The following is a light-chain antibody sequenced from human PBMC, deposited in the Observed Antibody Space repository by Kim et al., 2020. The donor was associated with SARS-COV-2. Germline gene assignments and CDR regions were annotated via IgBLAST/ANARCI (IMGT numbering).Light chain of an antibody. CDR3: QSYDVGLSAVV. J-gene: IGLJ2*01. Sequence: SAITSSTGGSCNIVANYIVHCYQQLPRATPNLLIYDDASRPSGGADRFSGSKSGTSASLAITGLQAEDEAAYYCQSYDVGLSAVVFGGGTQLTVL. CDR2: DDA. CDR1: SCNIVANYI. V-gene: IGLV1-40*01.